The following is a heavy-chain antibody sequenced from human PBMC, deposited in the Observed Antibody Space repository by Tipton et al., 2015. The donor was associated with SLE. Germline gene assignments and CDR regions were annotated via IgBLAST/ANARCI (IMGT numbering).Heavy chain of an antibody. Sequence: TLSLTCAVYGGSINSGGYSWSWIRQPPGKGLEWIGYIFHSGDTYYNPSLKSRVTISIDTSKNQFSLMLSSVTAADTAVYYCATMGDSGSAYFDYWGRGTLVTVSS. V-gene: IGHV4-30-2*03. D-gene: IGHD3-10*01. J-gene: IGHJ4*02. CDR1: GGSINSGGYS. CDR3: ATMGDSGSAYFDY. CDR2: IFHSGDT.